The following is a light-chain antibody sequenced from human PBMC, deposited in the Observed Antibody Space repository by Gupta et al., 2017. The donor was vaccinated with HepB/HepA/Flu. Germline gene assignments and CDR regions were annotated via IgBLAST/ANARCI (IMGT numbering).Light chain of an antibody. J-gene: IGKJ1*01. Sequence: EIVLTQSPVTLSVSPRERATLSCRASQSVSDNLAWYQQKPGQAPRLLIYGASSRATGIPARFRGSGSGTEFTLTITSLQSDDFAVEYCQQHHHWPQVTFGQGTRVEIK. V-gene: IGKV3-15*01. CDR1: QSVSDN. CDR3: QQHHHWPQVT. CDR2: GAS.